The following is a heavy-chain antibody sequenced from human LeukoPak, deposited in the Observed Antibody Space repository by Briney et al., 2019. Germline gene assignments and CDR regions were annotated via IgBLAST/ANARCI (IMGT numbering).Heavy chain of an antibody. Sequence: SGPTLVKPTQTLTLTCTFSGFSLSTSGVGVCWIRQPPGRALEWLALIYWNDDKRYSPSLKSRPTITKDTSKNQVVLTMNHREPVDTAVYYCAHRSLNGTPDYLGHGTLVTVSS. CDR2: IYWNDDK. J-gene: IGHJ4*01. D-gene: IGHD1-1*01. CDR3: AHRSLNGTPDY. V-gene: IGHV2-5*01. CDR1: GFSLSTSGVG.